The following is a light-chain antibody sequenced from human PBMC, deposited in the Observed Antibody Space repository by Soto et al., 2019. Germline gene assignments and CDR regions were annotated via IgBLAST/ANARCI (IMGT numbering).Light chain of an antibody. J-gene: IGKJ4*01. V-gene: IGKV1-33*01. CDR3: QHYDHLPPLS. CDR1: QDIRNY. Sequence: DILMTQSPSSLSASVGDRVIITCQASQDIRNYLNWYQQKPGKAPNLLIYDASNLKTGVPSRFSGSGSGTDFTLTISSLQSEDIATYYCQHYDHLPPLSLGGGTKVEIK. CDR2: DAS.